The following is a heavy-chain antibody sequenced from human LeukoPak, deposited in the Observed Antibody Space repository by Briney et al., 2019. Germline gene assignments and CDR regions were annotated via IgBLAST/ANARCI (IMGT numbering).Heavy chain of an antibody. D-gene: IGHD4-11*01. CDR1: GYTFASYY. CDR3: ARQQGLQNLNFDY. CDR2: INPIGGTT. V-gene: IGHV1-46*01. J-gene: IGHJ4*02. Sequence: ASVKVSCKASGYTFASYYIHWVRQAPGQGLEWMGIINPIGGTTDYAQKFQGRVTMTRDTSTSTVYMELSSLRSEDTAVYYCARQQGLQNLNFDYWGQGTLVTVSS.